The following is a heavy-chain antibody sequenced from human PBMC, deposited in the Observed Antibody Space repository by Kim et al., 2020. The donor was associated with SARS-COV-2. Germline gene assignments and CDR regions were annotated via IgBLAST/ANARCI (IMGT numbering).Heavy chain of an antibody. CDR3: ARDAWELLGDYYGMDV. V-gene: IGHV1-3*01. CDR1: GYTFTNYA. CDR2: IHAGNGNT. J-gene: IGHJ6*02. D-gene: IGHD1-26*01. Sequence: ASVKVSCKASGYTFTNYAMHWVRQAPGQRLEWLGWIHAGNGNTKYSQKFQVRVTITRDTSASTAYMELSSLTSEDTAVYYCARDAWELLGDYYGMDVWG.